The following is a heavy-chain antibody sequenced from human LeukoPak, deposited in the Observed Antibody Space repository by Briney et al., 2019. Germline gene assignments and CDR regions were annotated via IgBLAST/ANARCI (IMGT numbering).Heavy chain of an antibody. CDR1: GYSISSGYY. CDR2: IYHSGST. D-gene: IGHD3-22*01. J-gene: IGHJ4*02. Sequence: PSETLSLTCTVSGYSISSGYYWGWIRQPPGKGLEWIGSIYHSGSTYYNPSLKSRVTISVDTSKNQFSLKLSSVTAADTAVYYCARGFYYYDSSGYYAPYYYDYWGQGTLVTVSS. V-gene: IGHV4-38-2*02. CDR3: ARGFYYYDSSGYYAPYYYDY.